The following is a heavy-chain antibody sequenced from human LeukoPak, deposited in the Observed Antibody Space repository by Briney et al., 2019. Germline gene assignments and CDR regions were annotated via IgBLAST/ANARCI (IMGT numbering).Heavy chain of an antibody. V-gene: IGHV3-33*01. CDR2: IWYDGSNK. Sequence: GKSLRLSCAASGFTFNSFGMYWVRQAPGKGLEWVAVIWYDGSNKYHADSVRGRFTISRDNSKDTLYLQMNSLRAEDTAVYYCARDLRGGYYDSSGFFGGLDYWGQGTLVTVSS. J-gene: IGHJ4*02. CDR3: ARDLRGGYYDSSGFFGGLDY. CDR1: GFTFNSFG. D-gene: IGHD3-22*01.